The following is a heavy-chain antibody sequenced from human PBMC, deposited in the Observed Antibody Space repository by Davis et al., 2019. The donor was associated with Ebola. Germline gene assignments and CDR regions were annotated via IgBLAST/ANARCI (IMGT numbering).Heavy chain of an antibody. CDR2: ISYDGSNK. CDR3: ARDSPGYSSSFGY. Sequence: GESLKISCAASGFTFSSYGMHWVRQAPGKGLEWVAVISYDGSNKYYADSVKGRFTISRDNAKNTLYLQMNSLRAEDTAVYYCARDSPGYSSSFGYWGQGTLVTVSS. D-gene: IGHD6-13*01. CDR1: GFTFSSYG. V-gene: IGHV3-30*03. J-gene: IGHJ4*02.